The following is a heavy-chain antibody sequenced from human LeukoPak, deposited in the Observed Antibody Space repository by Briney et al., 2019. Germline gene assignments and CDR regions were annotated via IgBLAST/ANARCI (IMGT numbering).Heavy chain of an antibody. Sequence: GASAKVSCKASGYTFTSYGISWVRQAPGQGLEWMGWISAYNGNTNYAQKLQGRVTMTTDTSTSTAYMELRSLRSDDTAVYYCARDKNRGGYDYPPLVWGQGTLVTVSS. J-gene: IGHJ4*02. V-gene: IGHV1-18*01. CDR3: ARDKNRGGYDYPPLV. CDR2: ISAYNGNT. CDR1: GYTFTSYG. D-gene: IGHD5-12*01.